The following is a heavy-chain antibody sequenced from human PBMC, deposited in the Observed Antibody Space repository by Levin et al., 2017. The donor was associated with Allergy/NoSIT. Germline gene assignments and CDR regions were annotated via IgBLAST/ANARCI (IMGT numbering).Heavy chain of an antibody. V-gene: IGHV4-39*01. CDR1: GGSISSSSYY. J-gene: IGHJ4*02. CDR3: ASWRGLLSSSSGDYFDY. D-gene: IGHD6-6*01. CDR2: IYYSGST. Sequence: GSLRLSCTVSGGSISSSSYYWGWIRQPPGKGLEWIGSIYYSGSTYYNPSLKSRVTISVDTSKNQFSLKLSSVTAADTAVYYCASWRGLLSSSSGDYFDYWGQGTLVTVSS.